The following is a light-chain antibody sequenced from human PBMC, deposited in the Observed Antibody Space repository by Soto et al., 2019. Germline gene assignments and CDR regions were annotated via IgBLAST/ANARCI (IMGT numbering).Light chain of an antibody. V-gene: IGKV4-1*01. Sequence: DIVMTQSPDSLAVSLGYRSTINCNSSQNILYSSNNKNYLAWYQQKPGQPPKLLFYWASTRESGVPDRFSGSGSGTDFTLTISSLQAEDVAVYYCQQYYSTPLTFGGGAKVDI. CDR1: QNILYSSNNKNY. CDR3: QQYYSTPLT. J-gene: IGKJ4*01. CDR2: WAS.